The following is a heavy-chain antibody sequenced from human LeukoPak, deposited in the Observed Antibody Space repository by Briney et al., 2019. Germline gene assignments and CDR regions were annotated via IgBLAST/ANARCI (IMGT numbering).Heavy chain of an antibody. V-gene: IGHV3-11*06. J-gene: IGHJ3*02. D-gene: IGHD6-19*01. CDR3: ARGQQWLLYAFDI. CDR2: ISSSSSYI. Sequence: GGSLRLSCAASGFTFSDYYMSWIRQAPGKGLEWVSYISSSSSYIYYADSVKGRFTISRDNAKNSLYLQMNSLRAEDTAVYYCARGQQWLLYAFDIWGQGTMVTVSS. CDR1: GFTFSDYY.